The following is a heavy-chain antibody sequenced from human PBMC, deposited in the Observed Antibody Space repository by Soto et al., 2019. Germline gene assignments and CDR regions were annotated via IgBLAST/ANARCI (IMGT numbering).Heavy chain of an antibody. V-gene: IGHV1-69*19. D-gene: IGHD3-10*01. CDR2: ISPMFGAA. Sequence: QVQLVQSGAEMKKPGSSVKVSCQSSGGTVNTYAMNWVRQAPGQGPEWMGDISPMFGAANYAPKFQGRVTITADGSTGTSYRQLSCLTSEDAALDFCAREVQVHTPAFVYRGQGTLVTVSS. J-gene: IGHJ4*02. CDR3: AREVQVHTPAFVY. CDR1: GGTVNTYA.